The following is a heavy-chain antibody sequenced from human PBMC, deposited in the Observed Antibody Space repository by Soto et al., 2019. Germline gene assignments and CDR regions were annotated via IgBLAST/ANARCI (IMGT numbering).Heavy chain of an antibody. CDR1: GGTFSSYA. J-gene: IGHJ5*02. D-gene: IGHD2-15*01. CDR3: ARIIPVVASPQGWFDP. CDR2: IIPIFGTA. Sequence: SVKVSCKASGGTFSSYAISWVRQAPGRGLEWMGGIIPIFGTANYAQKFQGRVTITADESTSTAYMELSSLRSEDTAVYYCARIIPVVASPQGWFDPWGQGTLVTVSS. V-gene: IGHV1-69*13.